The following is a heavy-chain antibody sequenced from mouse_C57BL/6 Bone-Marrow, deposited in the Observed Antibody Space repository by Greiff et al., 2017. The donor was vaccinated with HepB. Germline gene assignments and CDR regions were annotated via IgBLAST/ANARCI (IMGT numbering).Heavy chain of an antibody. J-gene: IGHJ2*01. V-gene: IGHV5-12*01. CDR2: ISNGGGST. CDR3: ARMTTVVLDY. Sequence: EVKLMESGGGLVQPGGSLKLSCAASGFTFSDYYMYWVRQTPEKRLEWVAYISNGGGSTYYPDTVKGRFTISRDNAKNTLYLQMSRLKSEDTAMYYGARMTTVVLDYWGQGTTLTVSS. CDR1: GFTFSDYY. D-gene: IGHD1-1*01.